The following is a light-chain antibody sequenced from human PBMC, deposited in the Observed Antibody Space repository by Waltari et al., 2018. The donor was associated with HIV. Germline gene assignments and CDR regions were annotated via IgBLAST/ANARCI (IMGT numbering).Light chain of an antibody. Sequence: DIQMTQSPSSVSASVGDRVTITCRASQDINIYLAWYQQKPGKVPNLLMYTASSLERGVPSRFRGSGSGTEFTLTITNLQPEDIANYFCQQTSSLPLTFGGGTKVEIK. V-gene: IGKV1-12*01. J-gene: IGKJ4*01. CDR2: TAS. CDR3: QQTSSLPLT. CDR1: QDINIY.